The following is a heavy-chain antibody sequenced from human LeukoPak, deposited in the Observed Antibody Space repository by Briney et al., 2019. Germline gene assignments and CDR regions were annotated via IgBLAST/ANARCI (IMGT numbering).Heavy chain of an antibody. D-gene: IGHD3-22*01. CDR2: ISGYNGNT. J-gene: IGHJ6*03. CDR1: GYTFTSYG. CDR3: ARGGYYDSSGLYYYYMDV. Sequence: ASVKVSCKASGYTFTSYGISWVRQAPGQGLEWMGWISGYNGNTNYAQKLQGRVTMTTDTSTSTAYMELRSLRSDDTAVYYCARGGYYDSSGLYYYYMDVWGKGTTVTISS. V-gene: IGHV1-18*01.